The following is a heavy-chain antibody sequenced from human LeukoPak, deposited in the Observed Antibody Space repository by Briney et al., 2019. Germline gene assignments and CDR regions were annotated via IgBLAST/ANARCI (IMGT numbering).Heavy chain of an antibody. CDR1: GYSISSGYY. CDR2: IYHSGST. J-gene: IGHJ2*01. Sequence: PSETLSLTCAVSGYSISSGYYCGWIRQPPGKGLEWIGSIYHSGSTYYSPSLKSRVTISVDTSKNQFSLKLSSLTAADTAVYYCAGLYYGSGTSYWYFDLWGRGTLVTVSS. V-gene: IGHV4-38-2*01. D-gene: IGHD3-10*01. CDR3: AGLYYGSGTSYWYFDL.